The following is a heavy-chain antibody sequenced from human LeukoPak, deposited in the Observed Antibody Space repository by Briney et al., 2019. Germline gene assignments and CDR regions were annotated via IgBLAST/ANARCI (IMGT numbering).Heavy chain of an antibody. J-gene: IGHJ4*02. CDR2: MNPNSGNT. D-gene: IGHD2-2*01. V-gene: IGHV1-8*01. Sequence: ASLNASYKASGYTFTSYAINWVRQATGQRLEWMGWMNPNSGNTGYAQKFQGRVTMTRNTSIRTSYMELSSRRFEDTAVYDCARGYCSRSSGCWRSFDYLWQVTLVAVAS. CDR3: ARGYCSRSSGCWRSFDY. CDR1: GYTFTSYA.